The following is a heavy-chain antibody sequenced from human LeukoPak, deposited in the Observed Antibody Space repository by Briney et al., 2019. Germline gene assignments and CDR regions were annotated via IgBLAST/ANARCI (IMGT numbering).Heavy chain of an antibody. Sequence: GGSLRLSCAASGFTFSSYAMSWVRQAPGKGLEWVSAISGSGGSTYYADSVKGRFTISRDNSKNTLYLQMNSLRAEDTAVYHCAKDDPYCGGDCYSPLHFDYWGQGTLVTVSS. CDR1: GFTFSSYA. D-gene: IGHD2-21*02. V-gene: IGHV3-23*01. CDR2: ISGSGGST. CDR3: AKDDPYCGGDCYSPLHFDY. J-gene: IGHJ4*02.